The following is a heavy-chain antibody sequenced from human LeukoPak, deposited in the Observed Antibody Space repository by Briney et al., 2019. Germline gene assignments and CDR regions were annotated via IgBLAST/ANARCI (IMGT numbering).Heavy chain of an antibody. Sequence: SGGSLRLSCAASGFTFSSYTMNWVRQAPGKGLECVSSISSSSSYVKYADSVKGRFTISRDNAKNSLYLQMNSLRAEDTAVYYCAKVVGYSYGHDAFDIWGQGTMVTVSS. J-gene: IGHJ3*02. CDR1: GFTFSSYT. D-gene: IGHD5-18*01. V-gene: IGHV3-21*04. CDR3: AKVVGYSYGHDAFDI. CDR2: ISSSSSYV.